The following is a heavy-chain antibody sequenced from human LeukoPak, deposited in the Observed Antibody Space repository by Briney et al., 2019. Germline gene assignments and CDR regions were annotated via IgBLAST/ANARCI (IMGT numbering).Heavy chain of an antibody. CDR1: GYSFTSYW. CDR2: IYPGDSDT. Sequence: GESLKISCKGSGYSFTSYWIGWVRQMPGKGLKWMGIIYPGDSDTRYSPSFQGQVTISADKSISTAYLQWSSLKASDTAMYYCARQNYDILTGYWIDYWGQGTLVTVSS. D-gene: IGHD3-9*01. V-gene: IGHV5-51*01. J-gene: IGHJ4*02. CDR3: ARQNYDILTGYWIDY.